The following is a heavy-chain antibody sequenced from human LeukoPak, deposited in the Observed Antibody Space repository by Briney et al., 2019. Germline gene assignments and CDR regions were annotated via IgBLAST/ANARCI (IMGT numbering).Heavy chain of an antibody. CDR2: IIPILGIA. V-gene: IGHV1-69*04. Sequence: SVKVSCKASGGTFSSYAISWVRQAPGQGLEWMGRIIPILGIANYAQKFQGRVTITADKSTSTAYMELSSLRSEDTAVYYCARDYMGANAFDIWGQGTTVTVSS. CDR3: ARDYMGANAFDI. J-gene: IGHJ3*02. CDR1: GGTFSSYA. D-gene: IGHD1-26*01.